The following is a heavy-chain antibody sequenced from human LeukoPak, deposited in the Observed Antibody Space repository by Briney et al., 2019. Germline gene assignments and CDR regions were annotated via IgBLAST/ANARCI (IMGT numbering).Heavy chain of an antibody. Sequence: SETLSLTCTVSGGSISSYYWSWIRQPPGKGLEWIGCIYYSGSTNYNPSLKSRVTISVDTSKNQFSLKLSSVTAADTAVYYCARGSGSYGYWGQGTLVTVSS. CDR1: GGSISSYY. D-gene: IGHD1-26*01. CDR2: IYYSGST. CDR3: ARGSGSYGY. V-gene: IGHV4-59*01. J-gene: IGHJ4*02.